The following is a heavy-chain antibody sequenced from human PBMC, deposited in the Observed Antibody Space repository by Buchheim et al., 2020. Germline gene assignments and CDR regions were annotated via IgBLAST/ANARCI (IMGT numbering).Heavy chain of an antibody. V-gene: IGHV3-23*01. Sequence: EVQLLESGGGLVQPGGSLRLSCAASGFTFSKYAMNWVRQAPGKGLEWVSGISGSGGGTYYADSVKGRFTISRDNSKNTLYLQMDIMRVEDTAVYYCAKRTDVGDWGFDHWGQGTL. J-gene: IGHJ4*02. CDR1: GFTFSKYA. CDR3: AKRTDVGDWGFDH. D-gene: IGHD3-16*01. CDR2: ISGSGGGT.